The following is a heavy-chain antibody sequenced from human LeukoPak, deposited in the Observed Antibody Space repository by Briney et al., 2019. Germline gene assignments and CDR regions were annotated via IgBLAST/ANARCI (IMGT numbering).Heavy chain of an antibody. J-gene: IGHJ5*02. V-gene: IGHV4-39*01. D-gene: IGHD6-13*01. Sequence: SETLSHTCTVSGGSISSSSYYWGWIRQPPGKGLEWIGSIYYSGSTYYNPSLKSRVTISVDTSKNQFSLKLSSVTAADTAVYYCARGRGSSSWYWFDPWGQGTLVTVSS. CDR1: GGSISSSSYY. CDR2: IYYSGST. CDR3: ARGRGSSSWYWFDP.